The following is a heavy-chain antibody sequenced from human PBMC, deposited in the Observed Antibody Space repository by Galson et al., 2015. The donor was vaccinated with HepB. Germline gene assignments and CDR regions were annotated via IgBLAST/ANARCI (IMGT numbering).Heavy chain of an antibody. D-gene: IGHD2-21*02. V-gene: IGHV4-39*01. J-gene: IGHJ6*02. CDR2: IHYRGDT. CDR1: SGPINSNGYF. CDR3: SRLGGMTARYFYGMDV. Sequence: LSLTCTVSSGPINSNGYFWGWIRQAPGKGLEWLGCIHYRGDTYSNPSLKSRITMSVDTSKSQFSLKLSSVTARDTAVYYCSRLGGMTARYFYGMDVWGQGIAVIVSS.